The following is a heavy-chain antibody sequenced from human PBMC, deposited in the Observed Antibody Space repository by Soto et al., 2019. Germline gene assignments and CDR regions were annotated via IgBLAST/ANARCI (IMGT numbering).Heavy chain of an antibody. CDR2: ISGSGGST. Sequence: GGSLRLSCAASGFTFSRYAMSWVRQAPGKGLEWVSAISGSGGSTYYADSVKGRFTISRDNSKNTLYLQMNSLRAEDTAVYYCATSSRDYYDPEYYFDYWGQGTLVTVSS. V-gene: IGHV3-23*01. CDR3: ATSSRDYYDPEYYFDY. D-gene: IGHD3-22*01. J-gene: IGHJ4*02. CDR1: GFTFSRYA.